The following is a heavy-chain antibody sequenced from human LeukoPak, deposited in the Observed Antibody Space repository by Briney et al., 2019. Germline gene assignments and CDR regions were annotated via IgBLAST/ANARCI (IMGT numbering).Heavy chain of an antibody. CDR2: IFHSGST. CDR3: ARDGYSGSDAL. Sequence: PSETLSLTCAISGGSISSSNWWSWVRQPPGKGLEWIGEIFHSGSTNYHPSLKSRVTLSIDTSKNQFSLKLSSVTAADTAVYYCARDGYSGSDALWGQGTLVTVSS. J-gene: IGHJ4*02. CDR1: GGSISSSNW. V-gene: IGHV4-4*02. D-gene: IGHD5-12*01.